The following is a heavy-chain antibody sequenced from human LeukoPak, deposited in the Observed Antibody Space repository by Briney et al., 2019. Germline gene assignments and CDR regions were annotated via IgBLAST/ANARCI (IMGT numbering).Heavy chain of an antibody. CDR1: GFTFSSYG. J-gene: IGHJ4*02. Sequence: GRTLRLSCAASGFTFSSYGMSWVRQAPGKGLEWVANIKQDGSEKYYVDSVKGRFTISRDNAKNSLYLQMNSLRAEDTAVYYCARDGGLWFGELSEGDYWGEGTLVTVSS. CDR2: IKQDGSEK. V-gene: IGHV3-7*01. D-gene: IGHD3-10*01. CDR3: ARDGGLWFGELSEGDY.